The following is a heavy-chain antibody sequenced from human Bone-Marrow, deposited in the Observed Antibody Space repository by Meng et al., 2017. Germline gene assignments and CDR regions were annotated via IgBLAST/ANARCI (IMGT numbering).Heavy chain of an antibody. CDR3: ARDLLAVAGTLG. CDR2: IIPIFGTA. J-gene: IGHJ4*02. Sequence: SVKVSCKASGGTFSSYAISWVRQAPGQGLEWMGGIIPIFGTANYAQKFQGRVTITADKSTSTAYMELSSLRSEDTAVYYCARDLLAVAGTLGWGQGTLVTGSS. D-gene: IGHD6-19*01. V-gene: IGHV1-69*06. CDR1: GGTFSSYA.